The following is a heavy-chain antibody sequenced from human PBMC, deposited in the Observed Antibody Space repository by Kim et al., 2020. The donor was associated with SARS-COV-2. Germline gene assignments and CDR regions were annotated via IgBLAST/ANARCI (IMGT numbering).Heavy chain of an antibody. D-gene: IGHD3-9*01. Sequence: RFTISRDNSKNTLYLQMNSLRAEDTAVYYCAKAEGSYDILTGYYKEAFDSWGQGTMVTVSS. J-gene: IGHJ3*02. V-gene: IGHV3-30*02. CDR3: AKAEGSYDILTGYYKEAFDS.